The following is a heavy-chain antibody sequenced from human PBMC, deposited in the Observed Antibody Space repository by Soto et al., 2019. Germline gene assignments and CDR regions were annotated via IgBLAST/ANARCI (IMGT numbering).Heavy chain of an antibody. J-gene: IGHJ4*02. CDR3: AKLGSFTVRGYYFDY. V-gene: IGHV3-23*01. D-gene: IGHD4-17*01. CDR1: GFTFSSYA. Sequence: GGSLRLSCAASGFTFSSYAMSWVRQAPGKGLEWVSAISGSGGSTYYADSVKGRFTISRDNSKNTLYLQMNSLRAEDTAVYYCAKLGSFTVRGYYFDYWGQGTLVTVSS. CDR2: ISGSGGST.